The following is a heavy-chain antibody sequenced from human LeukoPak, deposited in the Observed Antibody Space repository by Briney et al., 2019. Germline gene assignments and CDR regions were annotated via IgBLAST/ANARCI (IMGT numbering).Heavy chain of an antibody. CDR2: ISGSGGST. CDR1: GFTFSNYA. J-gene: IGHJ3*02. V-gene: IGHV3-23*01. CDR3: AKDGGYWELLLGGAFDI. D-gene: IGHD1-26*01. Sequence: GGSLRLSCAASGFTFSNYAMSWVRQAPGKGLEWVSAISGSGGSTYYADSVKGRFTISRDNSKNTLYLQMNSLRAEDTAVYYCAKDGGYWELLLGGAFDIWGQGTMVTVSS.